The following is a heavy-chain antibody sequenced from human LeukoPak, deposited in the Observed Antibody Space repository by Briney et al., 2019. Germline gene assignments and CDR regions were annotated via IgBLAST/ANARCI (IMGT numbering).Heavy chain of an antibody. V-gene: IGHV1-24*01. CDR3: ATGARAYCSSTSCAFDY. CDR1: GYTLTELS. Sequence: ASVKVSCKVSGYTLTELSMHWVRQAPGKGLEWMGGFDPEDGETIYAQKFQGRVTMTEDTSTDTAYMELSSLRSEDTAVYYCATGARAYCSSTSCAFDYWGQGTLVTVSS. CDR2: FDPEDGET. D-gene: IGHD2-2*01. J-gene: IGHJ4*02.